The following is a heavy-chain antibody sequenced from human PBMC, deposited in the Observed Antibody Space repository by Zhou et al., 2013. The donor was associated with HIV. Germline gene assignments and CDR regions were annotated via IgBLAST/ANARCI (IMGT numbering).Heavy chain of an antibody. CDR3: ARNYYDSSGYYYPYWYFDL. V-gene: IGHV4-59*11. CDR2: IYYSGST. CDR1: GGSISSHY. Sequence: QVQLQESGPGLVKPSETLSLTCTVSGGSISSHYWSWIRQPPGKGLEWIGYIYYSGSTNYNPSLKSRVTISVDTSKNQFSLKLSSVTAADTAVYYCARNYYDSSGYYYPYWYFDLWGRGTLVTVSS. D-gene: IGHD3-22*01. J-gene: IGHJ2*01.